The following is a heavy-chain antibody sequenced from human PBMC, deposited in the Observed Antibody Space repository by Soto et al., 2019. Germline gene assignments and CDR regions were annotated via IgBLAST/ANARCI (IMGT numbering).Heavy chain of an antibody. CDR1: GFTFSSYG. CDR3: ARAPYSSSPRYYYYGMDV. D-gene: IGHD6-6*01. J-gene: IGHJ6*02. Sequence: PGGSLRLSCAASGFTFSSYGMHWVRQAPGKGLEWVAVIWYDGSNKYYADSVKGRFTISRDNSKNTLYLQMNSLRAEDTAVYYCARAPYSSSPRYYYYGMDVWGQGTTVTVSS. V-gene: IGHV3-33*01. CDR2: IWYDGSNK.